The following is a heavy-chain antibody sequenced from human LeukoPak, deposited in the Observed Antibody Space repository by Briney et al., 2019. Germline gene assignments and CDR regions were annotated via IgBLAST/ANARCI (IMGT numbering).Heavy chain of an antibody. Sequence: GGSLRLSCAASGFTFSSYATSWVRQAPGKGLEWVSGISGSGGTKYYADSVKGRFTISRDNSKNILYLQMNSLRAEDTAVYYCAEDRGGDFYDAFDIWGQGTLVTVSS. CDR2: ISGSGGTK. V-gene: IGHV3-23*01. CDR3: AEDRGGDFYDAFDI. J-gene: IGHJ3*02. D-gene: IGHD2-21*01. CDR1: GFTFSSYA.